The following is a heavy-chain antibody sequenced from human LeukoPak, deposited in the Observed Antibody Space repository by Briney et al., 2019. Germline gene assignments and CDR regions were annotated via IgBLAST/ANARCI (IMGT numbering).Heavy chain of an antibody. CDR2: INHSGST. J-gene: IGHJ4*02. Sequence: SGTLSLTCAVYGGSFSGYYWSWIRQPPGKGLEWIGEINHSGSTNYNPSLKSRVTISVDTSKNQFSLKLSSVTAADTAVYYCAKGRRRYQKDSFDYWGQGTLVTVSS. CDR1: GGSFSGYY. CDR3: AKGRRRYQKDSFDY. V-gene: IGHV4-34*01. D-gene: IGHD1-26*01.